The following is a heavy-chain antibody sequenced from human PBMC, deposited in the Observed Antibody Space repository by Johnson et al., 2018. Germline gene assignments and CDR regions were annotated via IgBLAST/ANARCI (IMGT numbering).Heavy chain of an antibody. Sequence: QVQLVESGGGLVKPGGSLRLSCVASGFTFIEDYMTWIRQTPGNGLECISYISPSSGDVKYADSVRGRFTVPRDNTKNSIFLHMNSLRAEDTAVYYCARHTRVPESWGQGTLVIVSS. CDR1: GFTFIEDY. V-gene: IGHV3-11*06. CDR2: ISPSSGDV. CDR3: ARHTRVPES. J-gene: IGHJ5*02. D-gene: IGHD1-14*01.